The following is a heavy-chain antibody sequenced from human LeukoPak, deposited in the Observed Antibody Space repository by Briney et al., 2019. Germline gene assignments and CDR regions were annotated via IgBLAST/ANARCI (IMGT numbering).Heavy chain of an antibody. J-gene: IGHJ4*02. CDR3: AKDHPAFEAAGTAEVDY. D-gene: IGHD6-13*01. CDR2: IRYDGSNK. CDR1: GFTFSSYG. Sequence: PGRSLRLSCAASGFTFSSYGMHWVRQAPGKGLEWVAFIRYDGSNKYYADSVKGRFTISRDNSKNTLYLQMNSLRAEDTAVYYCAKDHPAFEAAGTAEVDYWGQGTLVTVSS. V-gene: IGHV3-30*02.